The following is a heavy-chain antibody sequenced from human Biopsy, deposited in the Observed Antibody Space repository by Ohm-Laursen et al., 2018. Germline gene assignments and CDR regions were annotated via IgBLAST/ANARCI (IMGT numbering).Heavy chain of an antibody. D-gene: IGHD2-21*01. V-gene: IGHV3-23*01. CDR2: ISGSGAST. CDR3: VKAYSAIYWFDP. CDR1: GFIFSSND. J-gene: IGHJ5*02. Sequence: SLRPSCTASGFIFSSNDMSWVRQAPEKGLEWVSGISGSGASTYYADSVKGRFTISRDNSKNTLFLQMDSLRADDTAVYYCVKAYSAIYWFDPWGQGTLVTVSS.